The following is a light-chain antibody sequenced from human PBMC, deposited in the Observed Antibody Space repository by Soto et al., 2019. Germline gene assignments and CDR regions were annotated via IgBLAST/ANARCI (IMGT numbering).Light chain of an antibody. CDR3: QQSYSTLWT. V-gene: IGKV1-39*01. CDR1: QSISSY. CDR2: AAS. J-gene: IGKJ1*01. Sequence: DIQMTQSPSSLSASVGDRVTITCRASQSISSYLNWYQQKPGKAPKLLIYAASSLQSGVPSRFSGSGSGTDFPLTISSLQPEDFATYYCQQSYSTLWTFGKGTKVEIK.